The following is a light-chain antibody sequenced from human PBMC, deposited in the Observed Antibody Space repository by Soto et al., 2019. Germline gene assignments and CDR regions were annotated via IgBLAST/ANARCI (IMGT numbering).Light chain of an antibody. J-gene: IGKJ5*01. CDR1: QGVDTY. V-gene: IGKV3-11*01. CDR2: DAP. Sequence: EIVLTQSPATLALSPGARATLSCRASQGVDTYLAWYQQKPGQAPRLLISDAPKRAPGIPARFSGSGSWTDFTLTISSLEPEDFAVYYCQHRSEWPVSFGQGTRLETK. CDR3: QHRSEWPVS.